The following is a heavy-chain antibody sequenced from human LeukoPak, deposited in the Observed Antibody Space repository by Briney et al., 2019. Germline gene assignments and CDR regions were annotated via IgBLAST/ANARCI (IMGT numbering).Heavy chain of an antibody. Sequence: ASLKVSCKASGYTFTTYYMHWVRQAPGQGLEWMGIINPSGGSTRYAQKFQGRVTMTMDTSTSTVYMELSSLRSEDTAVYYCARESDIAAAGTGFDYWGQGTLVTVSS. CDR3: ARESDIAAAGTGFDY. V-gene: IGHV1-46*01. J-gene: IGHJ4*02. CDR1: GYTFTTYY. D-gene: IGHD6-13*01. CDR2: INPSGGST.